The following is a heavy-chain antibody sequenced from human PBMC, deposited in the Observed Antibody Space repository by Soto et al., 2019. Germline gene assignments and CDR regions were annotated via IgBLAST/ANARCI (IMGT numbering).Heavy chain of an antibody. D-gene: IGHD2-15*01. CDR2: LTSRGTT. CDR3: AKRATTVPTPGNYFDC. Sequence: EVQLLESGGDLVQPGGSLRLSCVASGFSFTDYSMTWVRQAPGRGLEWVSTLTSRGTTFYADSVKGRFTISRDNSKNTLSLQMHSLRTEDTALYYCAKRATTVPTPGNYFDCWGQGTLVTVSS. CDR1: GFSFTDYS. V-gene: IGHV3-23*01. J-gene: IGHJ4*02.